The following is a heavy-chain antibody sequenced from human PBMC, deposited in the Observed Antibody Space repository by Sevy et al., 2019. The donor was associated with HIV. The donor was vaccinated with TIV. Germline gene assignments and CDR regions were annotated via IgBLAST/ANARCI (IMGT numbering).Heavy chain of an antibody. Sequence: AGSLRLSCEVSGFTLSTHVMYWVRQAPGKGLEWVAGIAYDESTQYYGDSVKGRFTVSRDNSKNTLFLQMHSLRPEATAVYYCAKDPRRYGDNVEGFDVWGQGTLVTVSS. CDR2: IAYDESTQ. CDR1: GFTLSTHV. D-gene: IGHD4-17*01. J-gene: IGHJ4*02. CDR3: AKDPRRYGDNVEGFDV. V-gene: IGHV3-30*18.